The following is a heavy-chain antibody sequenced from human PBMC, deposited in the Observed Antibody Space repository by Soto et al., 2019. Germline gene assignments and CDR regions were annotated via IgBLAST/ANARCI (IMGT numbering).Heavy chain of an antibody. D-gene: IGHD3-22*01. CDR1: GYNFTTYW. CDR2: IYPGDSDT. J-gene: IGHJ5*02. V-gene: IGHV5-51*01. Sequence: GESLKISCKGSGYNFTTYWIGWVRQMPGKGLEWMGIIYPGDSDTRYSPSFQGQVTISADKSISTAYLQWISLKASDTAMYYCARKGTMILLQGSWFDPWGQGTLVTVSS. CDR3: ARKGTMILLQGSWFDP.